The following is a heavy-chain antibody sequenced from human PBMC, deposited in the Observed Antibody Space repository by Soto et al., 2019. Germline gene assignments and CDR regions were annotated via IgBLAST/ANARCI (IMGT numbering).Heavy chain of an antibody. J-gene: IGHJ6*02. Sequence: PGGSLRLSCAASGFTFSSYAMSWVRQAPGKGLEWVSAISGSGGSTYYADSVKGRFTISRDNSKNTLYLQMNSLRAEDTAVYYCAKGKSPITPYYYGMEVWGQGTTVTVSS. V-gene: IGHV3-23*01. CDR3: AKGKSPITPYYYGMEV. D-gene: IGHD3-10*01. CDR1: GFTFSSYA. CDR2: ISGSGGST.